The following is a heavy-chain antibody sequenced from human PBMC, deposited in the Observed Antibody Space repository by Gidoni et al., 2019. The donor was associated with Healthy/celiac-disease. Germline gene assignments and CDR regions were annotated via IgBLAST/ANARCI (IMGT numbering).Heavy chain of an antibody. CDR1: GFTFSRYA. V-gene: IGHV3-23*01. J-gene: IGHJ4*02. CDR2: ISGSGGST. CDR3: AKVRPEEQQLVLDFDY. Sequence: EVQLLESGGGLVQPGGSLRLSCAASGFTFSRYAMSWVRQAPGKGLEWVSAISGSGGSTYYADSVKGRFTISRDNSKNTLYLQMNSLRAEDTAVYYCAKVRPEEQQLVLDFDYWGQGTLVTVSS. D-gene: IGHD6-13*01.